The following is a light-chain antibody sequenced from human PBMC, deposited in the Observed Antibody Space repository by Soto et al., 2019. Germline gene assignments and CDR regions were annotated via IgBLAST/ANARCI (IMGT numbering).Light chain of an antibody. CDR3: QQRSNWPPWR. CDR2: DAS. V-gene: IGKV3D-15*01. J-gene: IGKJ1*01. Sequence: EMVVTQSPATLSVSPGERVTLSCRTSQDVSSKLAWYQQKPGQPPSLLIYDASTRATGTPARFSGSGSGTEFTLAVSSLQSEDYAVYYCQQRSNWPPWRFGQGTKVDIK. CDR1: QDVSSK.